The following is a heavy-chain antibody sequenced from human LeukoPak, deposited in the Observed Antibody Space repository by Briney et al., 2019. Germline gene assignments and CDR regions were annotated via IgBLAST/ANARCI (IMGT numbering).Heavy chain of an antibody. J-gene: IGHJ4*02. D-gene: IGHD4-17*01. Sequence: GGSLRLSCAASGFTFSSYGMHWVRQAPGKGLEWVAVISYDGSNKYYADSVKGRFTISRDNSKNTLYLQMNSLRAEDTAVYYCAKGDKGTVANLGDYWGQGTLVTVSS. CDR1: GFTFSSYG. CDR2: ISYDGSNK. V-gene: IGHV3-30*18. CDR3: AKGDKGTVANLGDY.